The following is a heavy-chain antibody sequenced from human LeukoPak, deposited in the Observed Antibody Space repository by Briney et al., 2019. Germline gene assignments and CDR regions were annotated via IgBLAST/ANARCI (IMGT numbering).Heavy chain of an antibody. V-gene: IGHV3-7*01. D-gene: IGHD5-18*01. J-gene: IGHJ4*02. CDR1: EFTFNNYW. CDR2: IKQDGSEK. CDR3: ARDVPGAHARSGYSYGRRDY. Sequence: GGSLRLSCAASEFTFNNYWMSWARHPPGKGLEWVANIKQDGSEKNYVDSVKGRFTISRDNAKNSLYLQMNSLRAEDTAVYYCARDVPGAHARSGYSYGRRDYWGQGTLVTVSS.